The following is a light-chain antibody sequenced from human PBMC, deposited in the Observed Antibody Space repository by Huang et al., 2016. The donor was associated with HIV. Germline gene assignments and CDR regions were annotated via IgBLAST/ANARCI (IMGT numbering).Light chain of an antibody. CDR2: LAS. J-gene: IGKJ4*01. CDR3: QQYYSKPLT. CDR1: QTISYNKNY. V-gene: IGKV4-1*01. Sequence: DIVMTQSPDSLAVSLGERATINCKSSQTISYNKNYLAWYQQKPGQSPMLLIYLASTRESGVPDRFSGSGSGTDFTLTISSLQAEDVAVYYCQQYYSKPLTFGGGTKVEIK.